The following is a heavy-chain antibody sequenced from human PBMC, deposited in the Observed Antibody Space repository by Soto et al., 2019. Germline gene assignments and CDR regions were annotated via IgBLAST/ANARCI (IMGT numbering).Heavy chain of an antibody. CDR3: AKGSEFSNSYTLDFDF. CDR2: ISGNGGST. Sequence: PGGSLRLSCAACGFTFSSYAMSWVRQAPGRGLEWVSIISGNGGSTYYAASVKGRFTISRDNTKNTLYLQMDSLTAEDTAVYYCAKGSEFSNSYTLDFDFWGQGALVTVSS. CDR1: GFTFSSYA. D-gene: IGHD6-6*01. V-gene: IGHV3-23*01. J-gene: IGHJ4*02.